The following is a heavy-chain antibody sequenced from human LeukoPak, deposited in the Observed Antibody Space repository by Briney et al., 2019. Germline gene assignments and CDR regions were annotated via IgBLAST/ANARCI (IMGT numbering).Heavy chain of an antibody. CDR3: AKGVRSIVTVGGYLDS. J-gene: IGHJ4*02. V-gene: IGHV3-23*01. CDR2: LSGGGDSR. CDR1: GFAFSNYA. Sequence: PGGSLRLSCAASGFAFSNYAMSWVRQAPGKGLEGVSSLSGGGDSRYYADSVMGRFTISRDNSKNTLYLQMNSLRAADTAVYYCAKGVRSIVTVGGYLDSWGQGNVVTVSS. D-gene: IGHD2-15*01.